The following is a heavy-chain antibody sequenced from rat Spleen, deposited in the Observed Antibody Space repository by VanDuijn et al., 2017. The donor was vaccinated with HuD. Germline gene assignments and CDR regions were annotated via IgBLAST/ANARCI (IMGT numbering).Heavy chain of an antibody. Sequence: EVQLVESGGGLVQPGRSLKLSCAASGFTFSDYGVAWVRQAPTTGLEWVASISYDGGSTYYRGSVKGRFTISRDNTKSTLSLQMDSLRSEDTATYYCARRHYGYTDYFDYWGQGVMVTVSS. CDR2: ISYDGGST. D-gene: IGHD1-4*01. CDR1: GFTFSDYG. J-gene: IGHJ2*01. V-gene: IGHV5-29*01. CDR3: ARRHYGYTDYFDY.